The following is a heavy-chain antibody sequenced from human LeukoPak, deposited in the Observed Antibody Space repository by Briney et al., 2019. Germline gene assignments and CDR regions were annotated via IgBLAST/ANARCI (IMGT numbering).Heavy chain of an antibody. D-gene: IGHD3-10*01. Sequence: WGSLRLSCAASGFTFSSYAMSWVRQAPGKGLEWVSAISGSGGSTYYADSVKGRFTISRDNSKNTLYLQMNSLRAEDTAVYYCAKDTMVRGVIGYWGQGTLVTVSS. J-gene: IGHJ4*02. CDR2: ISGSGGST. V-gene: IGHV3-23*01. CDR1: GFTFSSYA. CDR3: AKDTMVRGVIGY.